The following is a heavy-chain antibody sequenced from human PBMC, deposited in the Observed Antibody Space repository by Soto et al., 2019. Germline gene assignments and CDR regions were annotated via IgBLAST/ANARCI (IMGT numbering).Heavy chain of an antibody. Sequence: QVRLQESGPGLVQPSGTLSLTCAVSGDSVSGDSWWSWLRQSPGKGLEWIGEIFRTGATHYNPSLNSRVAISVDKSKNQVSLKMTSVTAADTAVYYCARGGDYPWHTWGQGTLVTVSS. CDR2: IFRTGAT. V-gene: IGHV4-4*02. CDR3: ARGGDYPWHT. J-gene: IGHJ5*02. CDR1: GDSVSGDSW. D-gene: IGHD4-17*01.